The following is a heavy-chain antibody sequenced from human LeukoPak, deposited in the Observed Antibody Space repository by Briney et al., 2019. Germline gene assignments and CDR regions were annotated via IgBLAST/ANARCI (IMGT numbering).Heavy chain of an antibody. CDR3: ARDEYSSSYSYYYYYYMDV. D-gene: IGHD6-6*01. J-gene: IGHJ6*03. V-gene: IGHV1-2*02. Sequence: ASVKVSCKASGYTFTGYYMHWVRQAPGQGLEWMGWINPNSGGTNYAQKLQGRVTMTTDTSTSTAYMELRSLRSDDTAVYYCARDEYSSSYSYYYYYYMDVWGKGTTVTVSS. CDR2: INPNSGGT. CDR1: GYTFTGYY.